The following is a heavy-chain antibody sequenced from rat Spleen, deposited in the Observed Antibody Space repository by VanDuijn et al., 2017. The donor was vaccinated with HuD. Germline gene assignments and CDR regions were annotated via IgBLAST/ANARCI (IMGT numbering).Heavy chain of an antibody. CDR3: ARLVTIAAPYVMDA. CDR1: GYSITSSYR. CDR2: INSAGST. Sequence: EVQLQESGPGLVKPSQSLSLTCSVTGYSITSSYRWNWIRKFPGNKLEWMGYINSAGSTNYNPSLKSRISITRDTSKNQFFLQVTSVTTEDTANYYCARLVTIAAPYVMDAWGQGASVTVSS. J-gene: IGHJ4*01. D-gene: IGHD1-2*01. V-gene: IGHV3-3*01.